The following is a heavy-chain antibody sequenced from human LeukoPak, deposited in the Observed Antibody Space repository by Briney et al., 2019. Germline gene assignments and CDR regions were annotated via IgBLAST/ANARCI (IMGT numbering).Heavy chain of an antibody. CDR3: ARGQSPSSWHTPFGS. D-gene: IGHD6-13*01. Sequence: GGSLRLSCAASGFTFSSYAMGWVRQAPGKGLEWVSAIGVSGGSTYYADSVKGRFTISRDNSKNTLYLQMNSLRAEDTAVYYCARGQSPSSWHTPFGSWGQGTLVTVSS. V-gene: IGHV3-23*01. CDR2: IGVSGGST. J-gene: IGHJ4*02. CDR1: GFTFSSYA.